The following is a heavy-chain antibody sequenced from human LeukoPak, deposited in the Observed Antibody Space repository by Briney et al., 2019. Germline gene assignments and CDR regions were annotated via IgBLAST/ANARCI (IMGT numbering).Heavy chain of an antibody. Sequence: ASVKVSCKASGYTFTDYYMHWVRQAPGQGLEWMVRINPKSDGTNYAQKFQGRVTMTRDTSISTAYMELSRLRSDDTAVYYCASESNYYGSGSYYNGVWFDPWGQGTLVTVSS. CDR2: INPKSDGT. D-gene: IGHD3-10*01. J-gene: IGHJ5*02. CDR1: GYTFTDYY. CDR3: ASESNYYGSGSYYNGVWFDP. V-gene: IGHV1-2*06.